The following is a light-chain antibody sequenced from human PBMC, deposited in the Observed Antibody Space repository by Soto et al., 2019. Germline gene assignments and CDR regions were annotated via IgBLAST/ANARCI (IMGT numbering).Light chain of an antibody. J-gene: IGLJ3*02. CDR2: EVS. V-gene: IGLV2-14*01. CDR3: SSYTTSSTWV. Sequence: QSALTPPASVSGSPGQSITISCTGTSSDVGGYNYVSWYQQHPGKAPKLIIYEVSNRPSGVSNRFSGSKSGNTASLTISGLQAEDEADYYCSSYTTSSTWVFGGGTKVTVL. CDR1: SSDVGGYNY.